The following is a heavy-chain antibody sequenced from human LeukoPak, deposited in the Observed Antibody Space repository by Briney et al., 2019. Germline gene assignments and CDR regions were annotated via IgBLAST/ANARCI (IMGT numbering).Heavy chain of an antibody. Sequence: GSLRLSCAASGFTFSAYWMSWVRQAPGKGLEWVANIKQDGSDKYYVDSVKGRFTISKDNAKNSLYLQMNSLRAEDTAVYYCARKTVVGSYFDYWGQGTPVTVSS. CDR3: ARKTVVGSYFDY. J-gene: IGHJ4*02. CDR1: GFTFSAYW. D-gene: IGHD4-23*01. CDR2: IKQDGSDK. V-gene: IGHV3-7*03.